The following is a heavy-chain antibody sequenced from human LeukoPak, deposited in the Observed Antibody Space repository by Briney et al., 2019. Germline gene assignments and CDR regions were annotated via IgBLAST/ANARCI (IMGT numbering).Heavy chain of an antibody. CDR2: ISSSSSYT. Sequence: GGSLRLSCAASGFTFSDYYMSWIRQAPGKGLEWVSYISSSSSYTNYADSVKGRFTISRDSAKNSLYLQMNSLRAEDTAVYYCARRKLDTAMVYYYGMDVWGQGTTVTVSS. CDR3: ARRKLDTAMVYYYGMDV. V-gene: IGHV3-11*06. CDR1: GFTFSDYY. J-gene: IGHJ6*02. D-gene: IGHD5-18*01.